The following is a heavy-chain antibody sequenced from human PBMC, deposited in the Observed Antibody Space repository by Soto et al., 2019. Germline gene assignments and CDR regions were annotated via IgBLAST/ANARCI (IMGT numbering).Heavy chain of an antibody. V-gene: IGHV1-18*04. D-gene: IGHD3-16*01. CDR3: ARDFGNDLSAPGAVFDS. CDR2: ISAYNGNT. CDR1: VYSLTSCG. Sequence: GASVTVSCEACVYSLTSCGFSCVRRAPRQWLEWMGWISAYNGNTNYAQKLQGRVTLTTDTSTSTAYMELRSLASDDTALYYCARDFGNDLSAPGAVFDSWGQGTMVTGSS. J-gene: IGHJ4*02.